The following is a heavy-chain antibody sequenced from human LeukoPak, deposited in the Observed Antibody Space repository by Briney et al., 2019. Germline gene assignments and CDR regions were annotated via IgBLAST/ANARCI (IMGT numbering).Heavy chain of an antibody. V-gene: IGHV4-38-2*01. CDR2: IYYSGST. CDR3: ARGGCSSTSCYSV. CDR1: GYSISSGYY. J-gene: IGHJ4*02. Sequence: SETLSLTWAVSGYSISSGYYWGWSRQPPGKGLEWIGSIYYSGSTYYTPSLKSRVTISVDTSKNHFSLKLSSVTAADTAVYYCARGGCSSTSCYSVWGQGTLVTVSS. D-gene: IGHD2-2*01.